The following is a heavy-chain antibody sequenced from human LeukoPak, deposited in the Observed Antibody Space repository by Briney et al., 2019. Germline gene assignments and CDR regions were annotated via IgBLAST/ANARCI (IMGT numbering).Heavy chain of an antibody. V-gene: IGHV3-21*01. CDR2: ISSSSTYI. CDR3: AVAGLTYWYFDL. J-gene: IGHJ2*01. CDR1: GFTVSSNY. D-gene: IGHD6-19*01. Sequence: GGSLRLSCAASGFTVSSNYMSWVRQAPGKGLEWVSSISSSSTYIYYADSVKGRFTISRDNAKNSLYLQMNSLRAEDTAVYYCAVAGLTYWYFDLWGRGTLVTVSS.